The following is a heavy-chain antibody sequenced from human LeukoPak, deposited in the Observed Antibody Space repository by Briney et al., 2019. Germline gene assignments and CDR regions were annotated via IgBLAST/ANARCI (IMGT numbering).Heavy chain of an antibody. D-gene: IGHD2-21*01. CDR1: GFTFSSYS. Sequence: QPGGSLRLSCAASGFTFSSYSMNWVRQAPGKGLEWVTLISYDGSDRYYADSVKGRFTISRDNSKKTLYLQMDSLRTEDTALYYCARDYSPRSLGYFDYWGQGTPVTVSS. V-gene: IGHV3-30*03. CDR2: ISYDGSDR. CDR3: ARDYSPRSLGYFDY. J-gene: IGHJ4*02.